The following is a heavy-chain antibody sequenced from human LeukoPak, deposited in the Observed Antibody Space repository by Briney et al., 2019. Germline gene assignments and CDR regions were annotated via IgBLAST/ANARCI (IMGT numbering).Heavy chain of an antibody. CDR1: GGSFSGYY. CDR2: INHSGST. J-gene: IGHJ4*02. D-gene: IGHD6-19*01. CDR3: ARGLSGGWNYFDY. V-gene: IGHV4-34*01. Sequence: SETLSLTCAVYGGSFSGYYWSWIRQPPGKGLEWIGEINHSGSTNYNPSLKSRVTISVDTSKNQFSLKLSSVTAADTAVYYCARGLSGGWNYFDYWGQGTLVTVSS.